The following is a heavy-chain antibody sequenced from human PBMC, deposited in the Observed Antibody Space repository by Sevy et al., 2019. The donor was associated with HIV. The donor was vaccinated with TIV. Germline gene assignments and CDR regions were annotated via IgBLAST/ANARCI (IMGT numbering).Heavy chain of an antibody. CDR3: ARDRGYYGSGSNLLGYYYYGMDV. CDR2: INPSSGST. CDR1: GYTFTSYY. D-gene: IGHD3-10*01. V-gene: IGHV1-46*01. J-gene: IGHJ6*02. Sequence: ASVKVSCKASGYTFTSYYMHWVRQAPGQGLEWMGIINPSSGSTSYAQKFQGRITMTRDTSTSTVSMEWSSLRSEDTAVYYCARDRGYYGSGSNLLGYYYYGMDVWGQGTTVTVSS.